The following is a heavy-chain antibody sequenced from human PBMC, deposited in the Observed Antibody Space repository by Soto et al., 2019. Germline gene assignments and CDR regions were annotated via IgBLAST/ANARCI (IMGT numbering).Heavy chain of an antibody. Sequence: PGGSLRLSCAASGFTFSSYGMHWVRQAPGKGLEWVSSISSTTNYIYYGDSMKGRFTISRDNAKNSLYLEMNSLRAEDTAVYYCARESEDLTSNFDYWGQGTLVTVYS. CDR2: ISSTTNYI. D-gene: IGHD7-27*01. J-gene: IGHJ4*02. V-gene: IGHV3-21*06. CDR1: GFTFSSYG. CDR3: ARESEDLTSNFDY.